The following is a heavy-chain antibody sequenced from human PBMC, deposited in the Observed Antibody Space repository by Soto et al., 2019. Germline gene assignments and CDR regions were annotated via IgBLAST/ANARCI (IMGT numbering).Heavy chain of an antibody. CDR1: GGTFSSYS. V-gene: IGHV1-69*02. D-gene: IGHD6-19*01. CDR2: IIPILGIA. J-gene: IGHJ4*02. Sequence: QVQLVQSGAEVKKPGSSVKVSCKASGGTFSSYSISWVRQAPGQGLEWMGRIIPILGIANYAQKFQGRVTITADKSTSTAYMELSSLRAEDMAVYHCARGGVAGFDYWGQGTLVTVSS. CDR3: ARGGVAGFDY.